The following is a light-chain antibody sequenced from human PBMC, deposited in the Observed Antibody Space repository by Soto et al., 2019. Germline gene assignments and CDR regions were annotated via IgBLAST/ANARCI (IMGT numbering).Light chain of an antibody. Sequence: DIQMTQSPSSLSASVGDRVTITCRASQTINTYLNWYQLKPGKAPKLLIYAASSVQSEVPSRFSGIGSGTDFTLAISSLQPEDFATYDCQQSDSAPYTFGQGTKLEIK. J-gene: IGKJ2*01. CDR3: QQSDSAPYT. V-gene: IGKV1-39*01. CDR2: AAS. CDR1: QTINTY.